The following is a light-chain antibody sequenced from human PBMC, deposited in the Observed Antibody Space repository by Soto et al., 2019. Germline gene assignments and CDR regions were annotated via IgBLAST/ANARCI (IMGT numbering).Light chain of an antibody. J-gene: IGKJ2*01. CDR2: GAS. V-gene: IGKV1-12*01. Sequence: DIQRTQSPSSVSASVGDRVAFTGRATQRISSWLAWYQQKPGQAPKLLIAGASTLQSGVPSRFSGRGSGTDFTLTISSLQPEYFATYYCQQAHSFPYTFGQGTKLEIK. CDR3: QQAHSFPYT. CDR1: QRISSW.